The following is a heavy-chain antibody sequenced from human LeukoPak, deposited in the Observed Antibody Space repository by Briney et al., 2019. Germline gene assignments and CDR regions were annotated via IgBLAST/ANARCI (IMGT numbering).Heavy chain of an antibody. D-gene: IGHD6-6*01. CDR1: GFTFSSYW. CDR3: AKGSRSSRPYYFDY. J-gene: IGHJ4*02. CDR2: INSDGGST. Sequence: GGSLRLSCAASGFTFSSYWMHWVRQVPGKGLVWVSRINSDGGSTSYADSVKGRFTISRDNSKNTLFLQMNSLRVEDTALYYCAKGSRSSRPYYFDYWGQGTLVTVSS. V-gene: IGHV3-74*01.